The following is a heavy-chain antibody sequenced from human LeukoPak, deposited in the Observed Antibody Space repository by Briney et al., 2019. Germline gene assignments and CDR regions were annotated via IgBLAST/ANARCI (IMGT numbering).Heavy chain of an antibody. CDR2: IYPCDSDT. CDR3: ARLEDYYDSIGGNWFDP. Sequence: GESLKISCKGSGYSFTSYWIAWVRQMPGKCLEWMGIIYPCDSDTRYSPSFQGQVTISPDKSISTAYLQWSSLKASDTAMYYCARLEDYYDSIGGNWFDPWGQGTLITVSS. CDR1: GYSFTSYW. J-gene: IGHJ5*02. V-gene: IGHV5-51*01. D-gene: IGHD3-22*01.